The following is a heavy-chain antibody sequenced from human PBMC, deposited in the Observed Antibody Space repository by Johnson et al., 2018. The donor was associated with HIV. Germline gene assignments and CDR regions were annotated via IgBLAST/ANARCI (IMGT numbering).Heavy chain of an antibody. CDR2: ISYDGSNK. J-gene: IGHJ3*02. CDR3: ASILVVAAQEADAFDI. CDR1: GFSFSSYA. Sequence: QVQLVESEGGVVQPGRSLRLSCAASGFSFSSYAMHWVRQAPGKGLEWVAVISYDGSNKYYADSVKGRFTISRDNSKNTLYLQMNSLRAEDTAVYYCASILVVAAQEADAFDIWGQGTMVTVSS. V-gene: IGHV3-30-3*01. D-gene: IGHD2-15*01.